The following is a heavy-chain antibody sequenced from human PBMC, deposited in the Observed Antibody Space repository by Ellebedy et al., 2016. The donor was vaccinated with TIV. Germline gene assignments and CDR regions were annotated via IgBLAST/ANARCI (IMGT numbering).Heavy chain of an antibody. CDR1: GFPLSAYD. J-gene: IGHJ4*02. Sequence: GGSLRLSXAVSGFPLSAYDMHWVRQTPGKALEWVSTIGSLGNVYYADSVRGRFTVSRENAKNSFYLQMNSLRAADTAVYFCAKVAFGGTYYPVFESWGQGALVTVSS. D-gene: IGHD1-26*01. V-gene: IGHV3-13*01. CDR3: AKVAFGGTYYPVFES. CDR2: IGSLGNV.